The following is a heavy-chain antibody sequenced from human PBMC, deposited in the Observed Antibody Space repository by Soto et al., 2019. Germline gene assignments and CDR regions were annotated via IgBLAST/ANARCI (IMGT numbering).Heavy chain of an antibody. V-gene: IGHV1-3*01. CDR1: GYTFTSYA. Sequence: QVQLVQSGAEVKKPGASVKISCKASGYTFTSYAMHWVRQAPGQRLEWMGWINAGNCNTKYSQKFQGRVTITRDTSASTAYMELSSLRVEDTAMYYCAREGYSYGYGAFDYWGQGTLVTVSS. CDR3: AREGYSYGYGAFDY. CDR2: INAGNCNT. D-gene: IGHD5-18*01. J-gene: IGHJ4*02.